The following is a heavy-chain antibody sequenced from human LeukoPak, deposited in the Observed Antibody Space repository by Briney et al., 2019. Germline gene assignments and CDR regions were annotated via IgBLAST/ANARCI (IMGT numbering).Heavy chain of an antibody. V-gene: IGHV4-59*01. CDR1: GGSINSYY. Sequence: PSETLSLTCTVSGGSINSYYWSWIRQPPGKGLEWIGYIYYSGSTKYNPSLKSRVTISVDTSKNQFSLKLSSVTAADTAVYYCARVYYSSSYDYWYFDLWGRGTLVTVSS. CDR3: ARVYYSSSYDYWYFDL. J-gene: IGHJ2*01. D-gene: IGHD6-13*01. CDR2: IYYSGST.